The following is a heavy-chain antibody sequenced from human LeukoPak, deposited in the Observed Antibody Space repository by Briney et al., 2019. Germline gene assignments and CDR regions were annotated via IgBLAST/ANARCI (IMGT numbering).Heavy chain of an antibody. CDR1: GFTFDDFA. V-gene: IGHV3-9*01. CDR2: ISWNSGST. D-gene: IGHD2-15*01. CDR3: AKALGLLPQYFQH. Sequence: ARSLRLSWAVSGFTFDDFAMQWVRQPPGAGREWDAGISWNSGSTGYADSVKDRFTITRDNDKNSLYLQMNSLSAGDTALYYCAKALGLLPQYFQHWGQGTLVTVSS. J-gene: IGHJ1*01.